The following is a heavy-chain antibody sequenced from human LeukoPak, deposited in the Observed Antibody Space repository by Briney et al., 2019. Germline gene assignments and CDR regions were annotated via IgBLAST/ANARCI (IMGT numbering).Heavy chain of an antibody. J-gene: IGHJ6*03. V-gene: IGHV3-23*01. Sequence: SGGSLRLSCAASGFTFSSYAMSWVRQAPGKGLEWVSAISGSGGSTYYADSVKGRFTISRDNSKNTLYLQMNILRAEDTAVYYCAKGEMVRGVIIGYYYYMDVWGKGTTVTVSS. CDR2: ISGSGGST. CDR3: AKGEMVRGVIIGYYYYMDV. CDR1: GFTFSSYA. D-gene: IGHD3-10*01.